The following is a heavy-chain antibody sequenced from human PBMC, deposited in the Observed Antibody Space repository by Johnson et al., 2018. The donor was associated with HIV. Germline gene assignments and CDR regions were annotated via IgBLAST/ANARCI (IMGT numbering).Heavy chain of an antibody. CDR1: GFTFGDYA. D-gene: IGHD1-7*01. CDR2: IRSKAYGGTT. CDR3: ASWNYFDAFDI. V-gene: IGHV3-49*04. J-gene: IGHJ3*02. Sequence: VQLVESGGGLIQPGGSLRLSCTASGFTFGDYAMSWVRQAPGKGLEWVGFIRSKAYGGTTEYAASVKGRFTISRDDSKSIAYLQMNSLRAEDTAVYYCASWNYFDAFDIWGQGTMVTVSS.